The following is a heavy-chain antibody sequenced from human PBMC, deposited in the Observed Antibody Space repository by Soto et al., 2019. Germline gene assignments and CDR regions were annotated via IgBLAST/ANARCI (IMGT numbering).Heavy chain of an antibody. CDR2: INPNSGGT. D-gene: IGHD3-10*01. CDR3: ARSKTYYYGSGSYYSPLDY. CDR1: GYTFTGYY. V-gene: IGHV1-2*02. J-gene: IGHJ4*02. Sequence: ASVKVSCKASGYTFTGYYMHWVRQAPGQGLEWMGWINPNSGGTNYAQKFQGRVTMTRDTSISTAYMELSRLRSDDTAVYYCARSKTYYYGSGSYYSPLDYCGQRTLVTVSS.